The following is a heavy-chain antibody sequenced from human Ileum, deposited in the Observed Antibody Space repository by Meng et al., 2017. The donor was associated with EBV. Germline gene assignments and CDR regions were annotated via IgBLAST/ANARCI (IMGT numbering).Heavy chain of an antibody. CDR2: TSHSGST. CDR3: ASSDYYRSDY. V-gene: IGHV4-4*02. CDR1: GGSISRSDW. Sequence: QVPLQDSGPGLVKPSETLSLTCAVSGGSISRSDWWSWVRQPPGKGLEWIGETSHSGSTNYSPSLKSRVTISLDKSKNQLSLKLNSVTAADTAVYYCASSDYYRSDYWGQGTLVTVSS. D-gene: IGHD3-22*01. J-gene: IGHJ4*02.